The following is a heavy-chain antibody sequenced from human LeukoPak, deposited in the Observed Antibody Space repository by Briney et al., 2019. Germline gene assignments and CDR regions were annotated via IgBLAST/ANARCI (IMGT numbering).Heavy chain of an antibody. CDR3: ARRYDFWSGYPPPLDY. D-gene: IGHD3-3*01. CDR2: ISYSGSP. Sequence: SETLSLTCTVYGGSISSDYWSWIRQPPGRGLEWIGYISYSGSPNYNLSLKSRVTISVDTSKNQFSLKLSSVTAADTAVYYCARRYDFWSGYPPPLDYWGQGTLVTVSS. CDR1: GGSISSDY. V-gene: IGHV4-59*12. J-gene: IGHJ4*02.